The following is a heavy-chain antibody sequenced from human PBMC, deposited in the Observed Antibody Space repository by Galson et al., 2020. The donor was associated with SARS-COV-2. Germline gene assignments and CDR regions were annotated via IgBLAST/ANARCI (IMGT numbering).Heavy chain of an antibody. CDR2: IYYSGST. CDR1: GGSVSSGSYY. CDR3: ARVDDILTGYYYYGMDV. D-gene: IGHD3-9*01. J-gene: IGHJ6*02. Sequence: SQTLSLTCTVSGGSVSSGSYYWSWIRQPPGKGLEWIGYIYYSGSTNYNPSLKSRVTISVDTSKNQFSLKLSSVTAADTAVYYCARVDDILTGYYYYGMDVWGQGTTVTVSS. V-gene: IGHV4-61*01.